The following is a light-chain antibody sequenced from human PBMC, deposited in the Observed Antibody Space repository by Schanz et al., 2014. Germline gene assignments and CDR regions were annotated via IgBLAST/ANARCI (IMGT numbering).Light chain of an antibody. J-gene: IGKJ1*01. CDR1: QSISTY. Sequence: DIQMTQSPSSLSASVGDTVTISCRASQSISTYLSWYQQKPGKAPNLLIFGASSLRSGVPSRFSGSGSGTDFTLTVSSLQPEDVATYYCQKYDRAPWTFGQGTRVEIK. CDR2: GAS. V-gene: IGKV1-39*01. CDR3: QKYDRAPWT.